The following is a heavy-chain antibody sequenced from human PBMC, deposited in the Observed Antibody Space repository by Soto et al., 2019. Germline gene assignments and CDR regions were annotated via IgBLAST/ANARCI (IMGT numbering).Heavy chain of an antibody. CDR3: ATMEGHSSSWFRRTQDY. D-gene: IGHD6-13*01. Sequence: EXLKISCKCSGYXFTSYWLIWVRHMPGKGLEWMGRIDPSDSYTNYSPSFQGHVTISAYKSISTAYLQWSSLKASDTAMYYCATMEGHSSSWFRRTQDYWGQGTLGTVS. J-gene: IGHJ4*02. CDR1: GYXFTSYW. CDR2: IDPSDSYT. V-gene: IGHV5-10-1*01.